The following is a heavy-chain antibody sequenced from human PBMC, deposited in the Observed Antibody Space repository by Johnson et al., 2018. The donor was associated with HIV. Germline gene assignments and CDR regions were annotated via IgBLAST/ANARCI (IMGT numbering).Heavy chain of an antibody. CDR1: GFTFSSYA. J-gene: IGHJ3*02. CDR2: ISYDGSNK. V-gene: IGHV3-30-3*01. CDR3: AREGDDLDAFDI. Sequence: QVQLVESGGGVVQPGRSLRLSCAASGFTFSSYAMHWVRQAPGKGLEWVAVISYDGSNKSYADSVKGRFTISRDNPKNSLYLQMNSLRAEDTAVYYCAREGDDLDAFDIWGQGTMVTVSS.